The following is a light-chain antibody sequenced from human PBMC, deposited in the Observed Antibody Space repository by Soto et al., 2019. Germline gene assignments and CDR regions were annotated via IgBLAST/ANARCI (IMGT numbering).Light chain of an antibody. J-gene: IGKJ2*01. CDR2: GAS. V-gene: IGKV2-30*01. CDR1: QSLVNSDGSRR. CDR3: SQCTYSPHT. Sequence: DVVMPQSPLSLPVTLGQPASISCRSSQSLVNSDGSRRVDWFQQRPGQSPRRLIYGASNRGSGVSDRFSGRAAGTVYTLKISRVEAEDVWVYYCSQCTYSPHTFSQGTKLEIK.